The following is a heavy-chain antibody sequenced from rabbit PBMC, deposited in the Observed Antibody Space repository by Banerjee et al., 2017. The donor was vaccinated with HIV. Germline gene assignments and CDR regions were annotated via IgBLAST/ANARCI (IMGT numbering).Heavy chain of an antibody. CDR1: GFSFSSGYY. CDR2: IAAGSSGST. J-gene: IGHJ4*01. CDR3: ARGVNSVSYYVVL. D-gene: IGHD8-1*01. Sequence: QSLEESGGGLVKPGASLTLTCTASGFSFSSGYYMCWVRQAPGKGLEWIACIAAGSSGSTYYASWAKGRFTISKTSSTTVTLQMTSLTAADTATYFCARGVNSVSYYVVLWGPGTLVTVS. V-gene: IGHV1S40*01.